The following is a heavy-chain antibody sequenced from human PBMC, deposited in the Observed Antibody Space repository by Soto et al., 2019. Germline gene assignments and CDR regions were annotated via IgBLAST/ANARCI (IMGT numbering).Heavy chain of an antibody. Sequence: EVQLVEPGGGLVQPGGSLRLSCVASGFTFSSYWMHWVRQAPGKGLVWVSSISNDGSSIYADPVKGRFTISRDNAKNTLYLQMNSLRAADTAVYYCARLPNKSPQNWGQGTLVIVSP. V-gene: IGHV3-74*01. CDR3: ARLPNKSPQN. CDR2: ISNDGSS. J-gene: IGHJ1*01. CDR1: GFTFSSYW.